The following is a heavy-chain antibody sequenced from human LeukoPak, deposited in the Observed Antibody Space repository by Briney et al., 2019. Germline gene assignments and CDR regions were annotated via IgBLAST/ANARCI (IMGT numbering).Heavy chain of an antibody. V-gene: IGHV4-59*08. CDR3: ARHRPEGSYPLDS. J-gene: IGHJ4*02. CDR1: GGSVSNYY. CDR2: IYSTGST. Sequence: PSEALSLTCTVSGGSVSNYYWSWLRQPPGKGLEWIGHIYSTGSTTYSPSLKSRVIMSADTSKNQFSLKVTSVTAADTAVYYCARHRPEGSYPLDSWGQGALVTVSS.